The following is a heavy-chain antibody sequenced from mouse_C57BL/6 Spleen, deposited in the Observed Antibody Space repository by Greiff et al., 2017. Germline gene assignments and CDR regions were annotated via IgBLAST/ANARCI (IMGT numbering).Heavy chain of an antibody. D-gene: IGHD1-1*01. CDR2: ISSGSSTI. J-gene: IGHJ2*01. CDR3: ARALYYYGQYYFDY. V-gene: IGHV5-17*01. Sequence: EVKLMESGGGLVKPGGSLKLSCAASGFTFSDYGMHWVRQAPEKGLEWVAYISSGSSTIYYADTVKGRFTISRDNAKNTLFLQMTSLRSEDTAMYYCARALYYYGQYYFDYWGQGTTLTVSS. CDR1: GFTFSDYG.